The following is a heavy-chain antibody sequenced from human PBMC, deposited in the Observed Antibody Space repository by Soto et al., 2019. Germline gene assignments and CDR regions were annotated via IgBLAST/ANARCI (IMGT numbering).Heavy chain of an antibody. CDR1: GFTFTNYA. J-gene: IGHJ4*02. Sequence: GGSLRLSCAASGFTFTNYAMAWVRQAPGKGLGWVSTINGGGDSTYYADSVKGRFTISRDNSNNMVHLQMNSLRVDDTALYYCARVGNYRIIREPFDFWGQGTLVTVSS. V-gene: IGHV3-23*01. CDR2: INGGGDST. CDR3: ARVGNYRIIREPFDF. D-gene: IGHD2-15*01.